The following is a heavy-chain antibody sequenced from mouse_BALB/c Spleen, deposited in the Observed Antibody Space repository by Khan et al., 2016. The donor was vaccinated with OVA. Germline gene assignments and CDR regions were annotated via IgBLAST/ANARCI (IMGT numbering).Heavy chain of an antibody. CDR1: GYSITSGYG. J-gene: IGHJ2*01. CDR3: ARTARIKY. D-gene: IGHD1-2*01. CDR2: ISYSGST. Sequence: VQLQQSGPGLVKPSQSLSLTCTVTGYSITSGYGWNWLRQFPGNKLEWMGYISYSGSTNYNPSLKSRIPITRDTSKNQFFLQLNSVTTEDTTTYDWARTARIKYWGQGTTLTVSS. V-gene: IGHV3-2*02.